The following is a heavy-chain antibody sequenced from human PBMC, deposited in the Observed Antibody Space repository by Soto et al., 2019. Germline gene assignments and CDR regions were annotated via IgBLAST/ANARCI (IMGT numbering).Heavy chain of an antibody. CDR2: IRSKAYGGTT. CDR1: GFTFGDYA. Sequence: GGSLRLSCTASGFTFGDYAMSWVRQAPGKGLEWVGFIRSKAYGGTTEYAASVKGRFTISRDDSKSIAYLQMNSLKTEATAVYYCSGYCSSTSCSKDYYYYGMDVWGQGTTVTVSS. V-gene: IGHV3-49*04. J-gene: IGHJ6*02. CDR3: SGYCSSTSCSKDYYYYGMDV. D-gene: IGHD2-2*01.